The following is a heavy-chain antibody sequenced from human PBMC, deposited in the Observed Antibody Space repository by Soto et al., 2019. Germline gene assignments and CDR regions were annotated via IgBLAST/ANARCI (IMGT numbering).Heavy chain of an antibody. CDR1: GFTFYIYA. CDR2: IFGNGGGI. CDR3: AKDRQPDGLWPFDH. D-gene: IGHD2-8*01. J-gene: IGHJ4*02. Sequence: GGSLRLSCAASGFTFYIYAMSWVRQAPGKRLEWVSGIFGNGGGISYADSVKGRFTISRDNSNNILYLQMNSLRAEDTAVYYCAKDRQPDGLWPFDHWGQGTLVTVSS. V-gene: IGHV3-23*01.